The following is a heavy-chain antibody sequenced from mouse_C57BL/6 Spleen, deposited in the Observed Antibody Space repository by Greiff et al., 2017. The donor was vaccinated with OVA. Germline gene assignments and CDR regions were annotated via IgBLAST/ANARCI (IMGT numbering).Heavy chain of an antibody. J-gene: IGHJ2*01. CDR3: ARGPDVYFDY. CDR2: ISSGSSTI. Sequence: EVKVEESGGGLVKPGGSLKLSCAASGFTFSDYGMHWVRQAPEKGLEWVAYISSGSSTIYYADTVKGRFTISRDNAKNTLFLQMTSLRSEDTAMYYCARGPDVYFDYWGQGTTLTVSS. CDR1: GFTFSDYG. V-gene: IGHV5-17*01.